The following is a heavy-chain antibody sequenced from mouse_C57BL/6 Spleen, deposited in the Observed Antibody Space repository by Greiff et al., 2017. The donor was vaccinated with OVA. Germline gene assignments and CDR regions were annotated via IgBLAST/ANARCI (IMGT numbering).Heavy chain of an antibody. CDR3: TREGYYSNYEGAMDY. D-gene: IGHD2-5*01. Sequence: EVKLVESGEGLVKPGGSLKLSCAASGFTFSSYAMSWVRQTPEKRLEWVAYISSGGDYIYYADTVKGRFTISRDNARNTLYLQMSSLKSEDTAMYYCTREGYYSNYEGAMDYWGQGTSVTVSS. CDR1: GFTFSSYA. CDR2: ISSGGDYI. J-gene: IGHJ4*01. V-gene: IGHV5-9-1*02.